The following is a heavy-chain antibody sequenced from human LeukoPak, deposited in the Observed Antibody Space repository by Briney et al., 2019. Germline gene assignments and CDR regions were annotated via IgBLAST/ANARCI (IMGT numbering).Heavy chain of an antibody. Sequence: SVSVSCTASGGTFSSYAISWVRQAPGQGGEGRGGMSPILGIGNYAQTSQGRVTITGEKSTSTAYMQLRTLTSEDTAVYYCARLGSQGLLDYWGQGTLVTVSS. CDR1: GGTFSSYA. CDR3: ARLGSQGLLDY. D-gene: IGHD3-22*01. J-gene: IGHJ4*02. V-gene: IGHV1-69*10. CDR2: MSPILGIG.